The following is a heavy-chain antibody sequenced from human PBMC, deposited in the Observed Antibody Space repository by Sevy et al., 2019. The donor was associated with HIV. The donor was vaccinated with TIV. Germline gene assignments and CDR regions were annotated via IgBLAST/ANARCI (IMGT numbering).Heavy chain of an antibody. D-gene: IGHD3-10*01. V-gene: IGHV1-69*13. J-gene: IGHJ4*02. CDR1: GGTFSSYA. CDR2: IIPIFGTA. Sequence: ASVKVSCKASGGTFSSYAISWVRQAPGQGLEWMGRIIPIFGTANYAQKFQGRVTITADESTSTAYMELSSLRSEDTAAYYCARDSERSYGSGSYYLTEFDYWGQGTLVTVSS. CDR3: ARDSERSYGSGSYYLTEFDY.